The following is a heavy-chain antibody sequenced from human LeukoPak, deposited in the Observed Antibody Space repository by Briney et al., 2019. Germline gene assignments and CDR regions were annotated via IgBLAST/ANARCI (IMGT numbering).Heavy chain of an antibody. CDR3: ARGLYSSSPQY. CDR2: IIQDGSEK. Sequence: SGGSLRLSCAASGFTFTIYWMHWVRQAPRQGLEWVASIIQDGSEKNYMDSVKGRFTISRDNAKSSVFLQMNSLRVEDTAVYYCARGLYSSSPQYWGQGILVTVSS. J-gene: IGHJ4*02. CDR1: GFTFTIYW. V-gene: IGHV3-7*01. D-gene: IGHD6-13*01.